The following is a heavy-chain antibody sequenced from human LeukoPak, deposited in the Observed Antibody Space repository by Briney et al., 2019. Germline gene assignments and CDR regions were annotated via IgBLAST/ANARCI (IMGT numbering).Heavy chain of an antibody. V-gene: IGHV3-23*01. D-gene: IGHD7-27*01. J-gene: IGHJ4*02. CDR3: AINPNWETHN. CDR1: GFTFTSYT. Sequence: GGSLRLSCAASGFTFTSYTMYWVRQAPGKGLEWVSIIGNNGGGIHYADSVRGRFTISRDNSKNTLYLQMTNLRVDDTALYYCAINPNWETHNWGQGVLVTVSS. CDR2: IGNNGGGI.